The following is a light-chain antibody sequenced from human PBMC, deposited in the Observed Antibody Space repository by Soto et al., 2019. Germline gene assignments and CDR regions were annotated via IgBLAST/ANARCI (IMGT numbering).Light chain of an antibody. CDR2: RTD. V-gene: IGLV1-44*01. Sequence: QSVLTQPHSVSGTPGQRVTIPCSGSSSNIGTNTVHWFQQLPGTAPKVLIYRTDQRPSGVPERFSGSKSGTSASLAISELQSEDEADYYCAAWDDSLNGHVFGTGTKVTV. J-gene: IGLJ1*01. CDR3: AAWDDSLNGHV. CDR1: SSNIGTNT.